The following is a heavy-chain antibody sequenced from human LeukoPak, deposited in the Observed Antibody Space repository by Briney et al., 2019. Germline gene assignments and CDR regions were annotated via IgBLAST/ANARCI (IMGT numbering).Heavy chain of an antibody. CDR3: ARDFPQWLVRSGMDV. CDR1: GFTFSSYA. J-gene: IGHJ6*02. D-gene: IGHD6-19*01. CDR2: LSYDGSNK. Sequence: GGSLRLSCAASGFTFSSYAMHWVRQAPGKGLEWVAVLSYDGSNKYYTDSVKGRFTISRDNSKHTLYLQMNSLRAEDTAVYYCARDFPQWLVRSGMDVWGQGTTVTVSS. V-gene: IGHV3-30*04.